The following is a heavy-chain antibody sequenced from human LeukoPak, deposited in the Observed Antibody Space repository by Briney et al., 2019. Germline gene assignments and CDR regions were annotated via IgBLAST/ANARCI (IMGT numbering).Heavy chain of an antibody. D-gene: IGHD5-18*01. CDR1: GFTFSSYW. Sequence: PGGSLRLSCAASGFTFSSYWMHWVRQAPGKGLVWVSRIYSDGSSTSYADSVKGRFTISRDNAKNTLYLQMNSLRAEDTAVYYCAKSQDGYPYNWFDPWGQGTLVTVSS. CDR2: IYSDGSST. V-gene: IGHV3-74*01. CDR3: AKSQDGYPYNWFDP. J-gene: IGHJ5*02.